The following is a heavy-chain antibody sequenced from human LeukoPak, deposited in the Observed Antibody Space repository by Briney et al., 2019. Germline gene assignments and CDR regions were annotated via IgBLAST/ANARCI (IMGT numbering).Heavy chain of an antibody. V-gene: IGHV3-13*01. CDR2: IGTAGDT. J-gene: IGHJ4*02. Sequence: GGSLRLSCAASGFTFSSYDMHWVRHATGKGLEWVSAIGTAGDTYYPGCVKGRFTISRENAKNSLYLQMNSLRAGDTAVYYCARGSSRGYYFDYWGQGTLVTVSS. CDR1: GFTFSSYD. D-gene: IGHD3-22*01. CDR3: ARGSSRGYYFDY.